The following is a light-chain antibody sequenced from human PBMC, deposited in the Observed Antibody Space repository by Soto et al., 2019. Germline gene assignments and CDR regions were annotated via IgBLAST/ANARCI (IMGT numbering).Light chain of an antibody. J-gene: IGKJ3*01. Sequence: DIQMTQSPSTLSASVGDRVTLTCRASHNIVDYLAWYQQKPGKPPRLLIYGASTLESGVPSRFSGTGSGTEFSLTISSLHPDDFASYYCQQYNVYLTTFGPGTRIDVK. CDR3: QQYNVYLTT. V-gene: IGKV1-5*03. CDR2: GAS. CDR1: HNIVDY.